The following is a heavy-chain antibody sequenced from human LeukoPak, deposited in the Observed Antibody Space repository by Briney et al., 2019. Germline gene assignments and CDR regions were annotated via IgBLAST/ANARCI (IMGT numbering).Heavy chain of an antibody. CDR3: ARVTGYMIEDYFDY. D-gene: IGHD3-9*01. CDR2: IYTSGST. Sequence: PSETLSLTCTVSGGSISSGSYYWSWIRRPAGKGLEWIGRIYTSGSTNYNPSLKSRVTISVDTSKNQFSLKLNSVTAADTAVYYCARVTGYMIEDYFDYWGQGTLVTVSS. V-gene: IGHV4-61*02. J-gene: IGHJ4*02. CDR1: GGSISSGSYY.